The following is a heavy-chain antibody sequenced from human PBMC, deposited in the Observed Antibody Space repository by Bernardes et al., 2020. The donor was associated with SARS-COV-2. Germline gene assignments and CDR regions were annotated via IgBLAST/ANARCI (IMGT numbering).Heavy chain of an antibody. V-gene: IGHV4-61*02. Sequence: SETLSLTCTVSGGSINSGSYFWSWIRQPAGKGLEWIGRISSSGSTTYNFSLKSRVTISVDTSENQFSLELNSVTAADTAVYYCASSGGDSYTIPHIYGLDVWGQGTTVTVSS. CDR3: ASSGGDSYTIPHIYGLDV. CDR2: ISSSGST. CDR1: GGSINSGSYF. D-gene: IGHD2-21*02. J-gene: IGHJ6*02.